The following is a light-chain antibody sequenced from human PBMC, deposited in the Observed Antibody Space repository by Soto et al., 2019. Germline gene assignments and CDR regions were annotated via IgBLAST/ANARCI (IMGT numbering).Light chain of an antibody. CDR1: SSEVGSYNL. V-gene: IGLV2-23*01. J-gene: IGLJ3*02. Sequence: QSALTQPASVSGSPGQSITISCTGTSSEVGSYNLVSWYQQHPGKAPKLMIYEGSKRPSGVSNRFSGSKSDNTASLTISGLQAEDEADYYCCSYAGSSTWVFGGGTKLTVL. CDR2: EGS. CDR3: CSYAGSSTWV.